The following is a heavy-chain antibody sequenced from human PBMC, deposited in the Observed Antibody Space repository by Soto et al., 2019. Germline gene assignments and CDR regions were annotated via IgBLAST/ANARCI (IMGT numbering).Heavy chain of an antibody. Sequence: EVQLVESGGGLIQPGGSLRLSCAVSGFTVSNNYMSWVRQAPGKGLEGVSVIYSGGYTAYGDSVKGRFTISRDNSKDQLLLQKEGLGPEAKAVSYLVTPPGGGGYWGQGTLVTVSS. CDR1: GFTVSNNY. CDR2: IYSGGYT. J-gene: IGHJ4*02. D-gene: IGHD2-21*02. V-gene: IGHV3-53*01. CDR3: VTPPGGGGY.